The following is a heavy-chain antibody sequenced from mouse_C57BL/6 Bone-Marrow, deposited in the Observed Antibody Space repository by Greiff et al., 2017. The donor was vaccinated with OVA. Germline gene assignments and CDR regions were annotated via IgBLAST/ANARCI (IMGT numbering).Heavy chain of an antibody. V-gene: IGHV1-5*01. CDR2: IYPGNSDT. CDR1: GYTFTSYW. D-gene: IGHD2-10*02. CDR3: TRKGYGKKGYYAMDY. J-gene: IGHJ4*01. Sequence: EVKLQESGTVLARPGASVKMSCKTSGYTFTSYWMHWVKQRPGQGLEWIGAIYPGNSDTSYNQKLKGKAKLTAVTSASTAYMELSSLTNEDSAVYYCTRKGYGKKGYYAMDYWGQGTSVTVSS.